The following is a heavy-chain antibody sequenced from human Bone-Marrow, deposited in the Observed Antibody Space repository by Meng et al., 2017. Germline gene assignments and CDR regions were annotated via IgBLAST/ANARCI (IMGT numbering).Heavy chain of an antibody. D-gene: IGHD4-17*01. CDR3: ARDLWRMTTAVPYYFDY. CDR2: FDPEDGET. CDR1: GYTLTELS. J-gene: IGHJ4*02. V-gene: IGHV1-24*01. Sequence: ASVKVSCKVSGYTLTELSMHWVRQAPGKGLEWMGGFDPEDGETIYAQKFQGRVTMTRDTSISTAYMELSRLRSDDTAVYYCARDLWRMTTAVPYYFDYWGQGTQVT.